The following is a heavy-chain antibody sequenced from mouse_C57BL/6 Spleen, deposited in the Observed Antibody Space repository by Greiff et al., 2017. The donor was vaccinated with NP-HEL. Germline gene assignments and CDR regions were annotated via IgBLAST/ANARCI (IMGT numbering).Heavy chain of an antibody. CDR1: GFSLTSYG. V-gene: IGHV2-2*01. CDR2: IWSGGST. D-gene: IGHD2-4*01. CDR3: ARNRIYYDYVAYAMDY. Sequence: QVHVKHSGPGLVQPSQSLSITCTVSGFSLTSYGVHWVRQSPGKGLEWLGVIWSGGSTDYNAAFISRLSISKDNSKSQVFFKMNSLQADDTAIYYCARNRIYYDYVAYAMDYWGQGTSVTVSS. J-gene: IGHJ4*01.